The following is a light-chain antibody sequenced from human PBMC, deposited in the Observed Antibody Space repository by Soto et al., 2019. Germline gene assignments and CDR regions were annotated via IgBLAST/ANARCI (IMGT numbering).Light chain of an antibody. Sequence: DIQMTQSPSTLSASVGDRVTITCRASQSISSWLAWYQQKPGKAPKLLIYDASSLESGVPSRFSGSVSGTVFTLTISSLQPDDFATYYCQQYNSYPWTFGQGTKVEIK. CDR3: QQYNSYPWT. CDR2: DAS. V-gene: IGKV1-5*01. J-gene: IGKJ1*01. CDR1: QSISSW.